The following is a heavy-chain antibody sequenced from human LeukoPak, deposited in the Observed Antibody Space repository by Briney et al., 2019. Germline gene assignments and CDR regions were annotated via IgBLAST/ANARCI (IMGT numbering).Heavy chain of an antibody. V-gene: IGHV4-38-2*02. D-gene: IGHD5-12*01. CDR1: GYSISSGYY. Sequence: SETLSLTCTVSGYSISSGYYWGWIRQPPGKGLEWIGSIYHSGRTFYNPSLKSRVTISVDTSKNQFSLKLTSVTAADTAVYYCARGRSGYDNNYYYYMDVWGKGTTVTVSS. CDR2: IYHSGRT. CDR3: ARGRSGYDNNYYYYMDV. J-gene: IGHJ6*03.